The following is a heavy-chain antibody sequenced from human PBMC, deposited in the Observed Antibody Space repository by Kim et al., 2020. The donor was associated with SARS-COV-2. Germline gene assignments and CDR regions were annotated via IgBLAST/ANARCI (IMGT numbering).Heavy chain of an antibody. Sequence: ADSVKGRFTISRDHSKTTLYLQMSSLRAEATAVYYCVEGGWRLQSGFPFDYWVQGTLVTVSS. D-gene: IGHD3-9*01. V-gene: IGHV3-64D*09. CDR3: VEGGWRLQSGFPFDY. J-gene: IGHJ4*02.